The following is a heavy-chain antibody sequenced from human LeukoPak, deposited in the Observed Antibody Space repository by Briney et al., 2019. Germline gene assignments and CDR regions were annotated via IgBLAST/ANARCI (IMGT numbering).Heavy chain of an antibody. J-gene: IGHJ4*02. CDR1: GFTFSNYW. Sequence: GGSLRLSCAASGFTFSNYWMSWVRQAPGKGLEWVSVIYSGGSTYYADSVKGRFTISRDNSKNTLYLQMNSLRAEDTAVYYCAASDDYGDYYFDYWGQGTLVTVSS. D-gene: IGHD4-17*01. V-gene: IGHV3-53*01. CDR2: IYSGGST. CDR3: AASDDYGDYYFDY.